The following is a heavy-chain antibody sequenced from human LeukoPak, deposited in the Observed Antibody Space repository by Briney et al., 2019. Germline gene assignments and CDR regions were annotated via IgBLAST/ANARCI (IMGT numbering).Heavy chain of an antibody. CDR1: GYIFTSYG. J-gene: IGHJ4*02. Sequence: VASVKVSCKASGYIFTSYGISWVRQAPGQGLEWMGIINPSGGTTTYAQKFQGRVTMTRDTSTRTVYMELSSLRSEDTAVYYCARGGDIVVVEAAVTDFDYWGQGTLVTVSS. D-gene: IGHD2-15*01. CDR2: INPSGGTT. CDR3: ARGGDIVVVEAAVTDFDY. V-gene: IGHV1-46*01.